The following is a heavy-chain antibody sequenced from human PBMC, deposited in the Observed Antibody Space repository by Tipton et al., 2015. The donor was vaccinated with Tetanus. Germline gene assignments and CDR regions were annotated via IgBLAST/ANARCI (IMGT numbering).Heavy chain of an antibody. CDR2: VWHGGSHP. CDR1: GFNFSVYG. D-gene: IGHD3-9*01. Sequence: SLRLSWAESGFNFSVYGMHWVRQAPGKGLEWVAVVWHGGSHPYYADAVKGRFTITRDNSKDTVFLQMKTRRAEDTAVYDWARGDYYGILTDSYRTQNNGLDVWVQGTAVTVSS. V-gene: IGHV3-33*01. CDR3: ARGDYYGILTDSYRTQNNGLDV. J-gene: IGHJ6*02.